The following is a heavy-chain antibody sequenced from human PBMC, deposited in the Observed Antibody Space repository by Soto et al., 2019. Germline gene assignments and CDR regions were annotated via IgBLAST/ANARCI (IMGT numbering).Heavy chain of an antibody. V-gene: IGHV3-48*03. D-gene: IGHD6-6*01. CDR1: GFTFSSYE. J-gene: IGHJ5*02. CDR3: ARDIAAGWFDP. CDR2: ISSSGSTI. Sequence: GGSLRLSCAASGFTFSSYEMNWVRQAPGKGLEWVSYISSSGSTIYYADSVKGRFTISRDNAKNSLYLQMNSLRAEDTAVYYCARDIAAGWFDPWGQGTLVTVSS.